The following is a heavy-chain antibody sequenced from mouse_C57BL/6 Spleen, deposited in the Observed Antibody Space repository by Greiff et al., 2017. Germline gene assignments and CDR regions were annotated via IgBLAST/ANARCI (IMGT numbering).Heavy chain of an antibody. CDR1: GYSFTGYY. D-gene: IGHD1-1*01. CDR2: INPSTGGT. V-gene: IGHV1-42*01. CDR3: ARGIYYYGSSYYFDY. J-gene: IGHJ2*01. Sequence: EVQLQQSGPELVKPGASVKISCKASGYSFTGYYMNWVKQSPEKSLEWIGEINPSTGGTTYNQKFKAKATLTVDKSSSTAYMQLKSLTSEDSAVYYCARGIYYYGSSYYFDYWGQGTTLTVSS.